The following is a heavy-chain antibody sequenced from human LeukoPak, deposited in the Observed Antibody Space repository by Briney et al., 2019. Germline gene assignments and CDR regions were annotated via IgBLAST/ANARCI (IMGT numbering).Heavy chain of an antibody. J-gene: IGHJ4*02. CDR2: IYSGGST. Sequence: GGSLRLSCAASGFTVSSNYMSWVRQAPGKGLEWVSVIYSGGSTCYADSVKGRFTISRDNSKNTLYLQMNSLRAEDTAVYYCARALLWFGELRPVPFDYWGQGTLVTVSS. CDR1: GFTVSSNY. V-gene: IGHV3-66*01. D-gene: IGHD3-10*01. CDR3: ARALLWFGELRPVPFDY.